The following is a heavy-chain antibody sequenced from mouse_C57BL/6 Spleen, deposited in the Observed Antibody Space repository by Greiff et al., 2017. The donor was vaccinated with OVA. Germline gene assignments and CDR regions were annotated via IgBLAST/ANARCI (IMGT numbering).Heavy chain of an antibody. CDR2: ISSGSSNI. J-gene: IGHJ4*01. D-gene: IGHD1-1*01. CDR1: GFTFSDYG. Sequence: EVQGVESGGGLVKPGGSLKLSCAASGFTFSDYGMHWVRQAPEKGLEWVAYISSGSSNIYYADTVKGRFTISRDNAKNTLFLQMTSLRSEDTAMYYCAPSGSAYAMDDWGKGTSVTVSS. V-gene: IGHV5-17*01. CDR3: APSGSAYAMDD.